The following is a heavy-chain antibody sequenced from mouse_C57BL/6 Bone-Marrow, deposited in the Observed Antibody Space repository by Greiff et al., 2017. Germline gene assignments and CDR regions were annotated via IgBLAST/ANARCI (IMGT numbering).Heavy chain of an antibody. CDR1: GFTFSDSG. Sequence: EVKLMESGGGLVKPGGSLKLSCAASGFTFSDSGMHWVRQAPEKGLEWVAYISSGSSTIYYADTVKGRFTISRDNAKNTLFLQMTSLRSEDTAMYYCARLGLLRFAYWGQGTLVTVSA. CDR3: ARLGLLRFAY. J-gene: IGHJ3*01. CDR2: ISSGSSTI. D-gene: IGHD2-3*01. V-gene: IGHV5-17*01.